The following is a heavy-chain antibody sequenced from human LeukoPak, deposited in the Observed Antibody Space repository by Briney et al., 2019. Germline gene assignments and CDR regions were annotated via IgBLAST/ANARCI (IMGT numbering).Heavy chain of an antibody. J-gene: IGHJ5*02. V-gene: IGHV3-30*04. Sequence: GRSLRLSCAASGFTFSSYAMHWVRQAPGKGLEWVAVISYDGSNKYYADSVKGRFTISRDNSKNTLYLQMNSLRAEDTAVYYCARGYSGYGFDPWGQGTLVTVSS. CDR3: ARGYSGYGFDP. CDR1: GFTFSSYA. D-gene: IGHD5-12*01. CDR2: ISYDGSNK.